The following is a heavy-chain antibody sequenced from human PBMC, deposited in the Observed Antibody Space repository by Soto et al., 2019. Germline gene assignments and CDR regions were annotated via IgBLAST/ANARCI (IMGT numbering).Heavy chain of an antibody. J-gene: IGHJ6*03. V-gene: IGHV4-59*01. CDR3: ASSTYYDFWSGYSLDYYYYMDV. Sequence: LSLTCTVSGGSISSYYWSWIRQPPGKGLEWIGYIYYSGSTNYNPSLKSRVTISVDTSKNQFSLKLSSVTAADTAVYYCASSTYYDFWSGYSLDYYYYMDVWGKGTTVTVSS. CDR1: GGSISSYY. D-gene: IGHD3-3*01. CDR2: IYYSGST.